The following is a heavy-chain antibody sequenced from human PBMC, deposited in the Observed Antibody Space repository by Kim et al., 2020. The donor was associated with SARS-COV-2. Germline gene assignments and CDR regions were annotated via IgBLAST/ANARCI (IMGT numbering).Heavy chain of an antibody. V-gene: IGHV3-23*01. J-gene: IGHJ4*02. CDR3: AKVPLELRYFDWLFDY. D-gene: IGHD3-9*01. Sequence: GGSLRLSCAASGFTFSSYALNWVRQAPGKGLEWVSAISGSGGSTYYADSVKGRFTISRDNSKNTLDLQMNSLRAEDTAVYYCAKVPLELRYFDWLFDYWGQGTLVTVSS. CDR1: GFTFSSYA. CDR2: ISGSGGST.